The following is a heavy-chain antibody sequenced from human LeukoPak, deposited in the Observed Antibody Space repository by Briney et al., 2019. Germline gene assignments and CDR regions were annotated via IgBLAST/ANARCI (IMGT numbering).Heavy chain of an antibody. J-gene: IGHJ4*02. D-gene: IGHD6-19*01. CDR3: ARVFSSGWYFFDY. Sequence: PGGSLRLSCAASGFTFSNYAMSWVRQAPGKGLEWVSAISGSGDSTYYADSVKGRFTISRDNSKNMLYLQMNSLRAEDTAVYYCARVFSSGWYFFDYWGQGTLVTVSS. V-gene: IGHV3-23*01. CDR1: GFTFSNYA. CDR2: ISGSGDST.